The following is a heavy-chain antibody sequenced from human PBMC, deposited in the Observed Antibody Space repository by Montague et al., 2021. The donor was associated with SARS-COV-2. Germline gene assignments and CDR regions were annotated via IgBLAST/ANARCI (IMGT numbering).Heavy chain of an antibody. J-gene: IGHJ4*02. Sequence: SETLSLTCNVSGYSISGGSYWGWIRQPPGKGLQWIGSFYQSDRYYNPSLKSRVTISVDTSKNQFSLKLKSVTAPDTAIYYWATFAVVPFVYFDSWSQGTLVTVSS. CDR2: FYQSDR. CDR1: GYSISGGSY. CDR3: ATFAVVPFVYFDS. D-gene: IGHD2-21*01. V-gene: IGHV4-38-2*02.